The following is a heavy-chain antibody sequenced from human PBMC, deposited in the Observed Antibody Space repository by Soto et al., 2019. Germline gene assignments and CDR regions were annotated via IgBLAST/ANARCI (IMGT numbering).Heavy chain of an antibody. CDR2: INSDGSST. Sequence: GSLRLSCAASGFTFSSYWMHWVRQAPGKGLVWVSRINSDGSSTSYADSVKGRFTISRDNAKNTLYLQMNSLRAEDTAVYYCARDQYDFWSGYYYYYYYMDVWGKGT. CDR1: GFTFSSYW. J-gene: IGHJ6*03. V-gene: IGHV3-74*01. D-gene: IGHD3-3*01. CDR3: ARDQYDFWSGYYYYYYYMDV.